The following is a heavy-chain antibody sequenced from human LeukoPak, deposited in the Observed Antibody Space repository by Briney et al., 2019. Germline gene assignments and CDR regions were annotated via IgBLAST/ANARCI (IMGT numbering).Heavy chain of an antibody. CDR3: ARDSVAVPGTSGVDY. Sequence: PGGSLRLSCAASGFTFSSSGMSWVRQAPGKGLQWVSGISVSVGSTYYVDSVKGRFTISRDNSKNTLYLQMNSLRAEDTAVYYCARDSVAVPGTSGVDYWGQGTLVTVSS. J-gene: IGHJ4*02. CDR2: ISVSVGST. D-gene: IGHD6-19*01. V-gene: IGHV3-23*01. CDR1: GFTFSSSG.